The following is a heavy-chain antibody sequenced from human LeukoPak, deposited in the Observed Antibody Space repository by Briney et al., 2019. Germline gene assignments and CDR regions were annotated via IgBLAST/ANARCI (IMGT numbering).Heavy chain of an antibody. CDR1: GGTFSSYA. Sequence: GSSAKVSCKASGGTFSSYAISWVRQAPGQGLEWMGGIIPIFGTANYAQKFQGRVTITADESTSTAYMELSSLRSEDTAVYYCAVKGITGTTPCYFDYWGQGTLVTVSS. CDR2: IIPIFGTA. V-gene: IGHV1-69*01. CDR3: AVKGITGTTPCYFDY. J-gene: IGHJ4*02. D-gene: IGHD1-7*01.